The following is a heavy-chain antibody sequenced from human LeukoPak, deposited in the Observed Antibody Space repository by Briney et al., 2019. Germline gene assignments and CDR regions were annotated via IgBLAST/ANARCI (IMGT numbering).Heavy chain of an antibody. CDR3: ARAYERPYYFDY. J-gene: IGHJ4*02. Sequence: GGSLRLSCAASGFTFSDHYMDWVRQAPGEGLEGVGRTRNKANSYTTEYAASVKGRFTISRDDSKNSLYLQMNSLKTEDTAVYYCARAYERPYYFDYWGQGTLVTVSS. CDR1: GFTFSDHY. D-gene: IGHD3-22*01. CDR2: TRNKANSYTT. V-gene: IGHV3-72*01.